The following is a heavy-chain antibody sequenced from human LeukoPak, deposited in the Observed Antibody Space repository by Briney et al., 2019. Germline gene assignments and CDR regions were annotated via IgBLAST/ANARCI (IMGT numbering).Heavy chain of an antibody. CDR1: GSTLTTYA. Sequence: GGSMRPSSAPSGSTLTTYAISWVPRVPGKGLEWVSSISVDGYSTYYADSVKGRFTISRDNSKNTLYLQMNSLRAEDRALYYCARMGGGTFGDCWGQGTLVTVSS. D-gene: IGHD2-15*01. V-gene: IGHV3-23*01. CDR2: ISVDGYST. CDR3: ARMGGGTFGDC. J-gene: IGHJ4*02.